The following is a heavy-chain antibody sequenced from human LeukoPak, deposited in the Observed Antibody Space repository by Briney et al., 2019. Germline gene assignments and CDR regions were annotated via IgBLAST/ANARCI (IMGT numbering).Heavy chain of an antibody. CDR2: IVTDGDVK. CDR3: ARDIPSGFYTPDY. CDR1: GFTFCDYW. J-gene: IGHJ4*02. V-gene: IGHV3-7*01. D-gene: IGHD5-12*01. Sequence: GGSLRHSCVAPGFTFCDYWMSRVRQAPGLGLEWVANIVTDGDVKNYVDSVRGRFTISTDNARNSLYLQVSSLRVEDTAVYYCARDIPSGFYTPDYWGRGTLVTVSS.